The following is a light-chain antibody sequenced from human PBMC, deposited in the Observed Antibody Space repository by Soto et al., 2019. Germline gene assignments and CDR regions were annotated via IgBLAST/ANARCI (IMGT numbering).Light chain of an antibody. CDR1: SSDVGGYNY. V-gene: IGLV2-11*01. Sequence: QSALTQPRSVSGSPGQSVTISCTGASSDVGGYNYVSWYQQHPGKAPKLMIYDVSKRPSGVPDRFSGSKSGNTASLTISGLQTEDKADYYFCSYAGRYTYVFGTGTKVTVL. CDR3: CSYAGRYTYV. J-gene: IGLJ1*01. CDR2: DVS.